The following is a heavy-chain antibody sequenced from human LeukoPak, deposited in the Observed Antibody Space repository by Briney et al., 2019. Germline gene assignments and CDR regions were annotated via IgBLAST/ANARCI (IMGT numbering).Heavy chain of an antibody. CDR3: ASTVGTAMVNY. V-gene: IGHV4-59*04. D-gene: IGHD5-18*01. J-gene: IGHJ4*02. CDR1: GGSISSYY. Sequence: SETLSLTCTVSGGSISSYYWSWIRQPPGKGLEWIGYTYYSGSTYYNPSLKSRVTISVDTSKNQFSLKLSSVTAADTAVYYCASTVGTAMVNYWGQGTLVTVSS. CDR2: TYYSGST.